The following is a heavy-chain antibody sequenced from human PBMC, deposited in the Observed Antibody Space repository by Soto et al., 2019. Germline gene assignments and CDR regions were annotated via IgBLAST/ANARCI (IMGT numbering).Heavy chain of an antibody. D-gene: IGHD3-10*01. J-gene: IGHJ2*01. V-gene: IGHV4-34*01. CDR3: ARLVGRITMVRGVIHWYFDL. CDR1: GGSFSGYY. CDR2: INHSGST. Sequence: QVQLQQWGAGLLKPSETLSLTCAVYGGSFSGYYWSWIRQPPGKGLEWIGEINHSGSTNYNPSLKSRVTISVDTSKNQFSLKLSSVTAADTAVYYCARLVGRITMVRGVIHWYFDLWCRGTLVTVSS.